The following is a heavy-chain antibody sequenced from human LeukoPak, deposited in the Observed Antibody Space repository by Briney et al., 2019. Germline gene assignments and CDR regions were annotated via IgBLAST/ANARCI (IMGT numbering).Heavy chain of an antibody. J-gene: IGHJ4*02. V-gene: IGHV3-9*01. Sequence: GGSLRLSCAASGFTFDDHAMHWVRQAPGKGLEWVSGLSWNSGSIDYADSVKGRFTISRDNAKNSLYLQMNSLRAEDTAVYYCARVRDRYGYLFDYWGQGTLVTVSS. CDR2: LSWNSGSI. CDR3: ARVRDRYGYLFDY. D-gene: IGHD5-18*01. CDR1: GFTFDDHA.